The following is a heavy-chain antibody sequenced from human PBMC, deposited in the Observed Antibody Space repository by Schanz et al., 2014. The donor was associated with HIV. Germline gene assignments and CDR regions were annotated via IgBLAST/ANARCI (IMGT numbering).Heavy chain of an antibody. V-gene: IGHV3-33*08. CDR3: ARDRDTYDSSGYYFGMDV. Sequence: QVQLVESGGGVVQPGRSLRLSCAASGFTFSTYAMHWVRQAPGKGLEWVAVIWSDGNNKYYGDSVKGRFTISRDNSKNTLYLQMNSLRAEDTAVYYCARDRDTYDSSGYYFGMDVWGQGTTVTVSS. D-gene: IGHD3-22*01. J-gene: IGHJ6*02. CDR1: GFTFSTYA. CDR2: IWSDGNNK.